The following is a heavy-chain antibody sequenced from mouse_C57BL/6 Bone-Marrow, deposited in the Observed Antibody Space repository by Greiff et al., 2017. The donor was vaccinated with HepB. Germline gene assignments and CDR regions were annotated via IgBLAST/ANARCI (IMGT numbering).Heavy chain of an antibody. V-gene: IGHV1-69*01. CDR3: ARDGYVPWFAY. J-gene: IGHJ3*01. Sequence: VQLQQPGAELVMPGASVKLSCKASGYTFTSYWMHWVKQRPGQGLEWIGEIDPSDSYTNYNQKFKGKSTLTVDKSSSTAYMQLSSLTSEDSAVYYCARDGYVPWFAYWGQGTLVTVSA. CDR2: IDPSDSYT. CDR1: GYTFTSYW. D-gene: IGHD2-2*01.